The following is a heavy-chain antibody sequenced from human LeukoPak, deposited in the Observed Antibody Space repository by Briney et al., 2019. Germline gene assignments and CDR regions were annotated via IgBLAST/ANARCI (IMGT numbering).Heavy chain of an antibody. V-gene: IGHV3-48*02. CDR1: GFTFSSYS. D-gene: IGHD2-21*02. J-gene: IGHJ6*02. CDR2: ISSSSSTI. Sequence: GGSLRLSCAASGFTFSSYSMTWVCQAPGKGLEWVSYISSSSSTIYYADSVKGRFTISRDNAKNSLYLQMNSLRDEDTAVYYCARASGGDRTYYYYGMDVWGQGTTVTVSS. CDR3: ARASGGDRTYYYYGMDV.